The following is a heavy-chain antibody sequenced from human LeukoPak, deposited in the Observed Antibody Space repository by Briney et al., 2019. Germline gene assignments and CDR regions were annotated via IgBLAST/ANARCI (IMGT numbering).Heavy chain of an antibody. CDR1: GFTFDDYA. D-gene: IGHD2-2*01. J-gene: IGHJ6*02. CDR2: ISGDGGDT. CDR3: AKGCASSATCYSNYYYGMDV. Sequence: PGGSLRLSCAASGFTFDDYAMHWVRHAPGKGLEWVALISGDGGDTYYADSVKGRFTISRDNSKNSLFLQMNSLRTEDTAFYYCAKGCASSATCYSNYYYGMDVWGQGTTVTVSS. V-gene: IGHV3-43*02.